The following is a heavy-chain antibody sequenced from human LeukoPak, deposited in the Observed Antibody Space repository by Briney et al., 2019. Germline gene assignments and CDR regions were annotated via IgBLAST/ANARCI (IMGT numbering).Heavy chain of an antibody. CDR3: AKGPQLGVRFADY. D-gene: IGHD3-3*01. J-gene: IGHJ4*02. V-gene: IGHV3-23*01. Sequence: GGSLRLSCAASGFTFSSYSMSWVRQTPGKGLEWVSSISDSGASTYYADSVKGRFTISRDNSKNTLYLQMNSLRVEDTAVYYCAKGPQLGVRFADYWGQGTLVTVSS. CDR2: ISDSGAST. CDR1: GFTFSSYS.